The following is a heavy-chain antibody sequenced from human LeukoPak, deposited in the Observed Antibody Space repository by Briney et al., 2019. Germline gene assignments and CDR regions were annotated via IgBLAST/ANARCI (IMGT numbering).Heavy chain of an antibody. J-gene: IGHJ4*02. CDR2: ISSSGYII. CDR3: ARDRGWRSYFDY. Sequence: PGGPLRLSCAASRFTLSNYEMNWVRQAPGKGLEWVSYISSSGYIIFYADSVKGRFTISRDNAKNSLYLQMNSLRAEDTAVYYCARDRGWRSYFDYWGQGTLVSVSS. D-gene: IGHD3-10*01. V-gene: IGHV3-48*03. CDR1: RFTLSNYE.